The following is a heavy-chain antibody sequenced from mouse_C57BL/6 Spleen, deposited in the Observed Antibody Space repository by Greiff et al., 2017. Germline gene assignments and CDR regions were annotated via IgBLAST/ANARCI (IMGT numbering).Heavy chain of an antibody. CDR2: IAPATGDT. J-gene: IGHJ4*01. V-gene: IGHV14-4*01. CDR3: TTWGMDY. Sequence: EVQLVESGAELVRPGASVKLSCTASGFNIKDDYMHWVKQRPEQGLAWIGWIAPATGDTESASTFQGKATISADTPYNTADLQLSILTSEDTAVYYYTTWGMDYWGQGTSVTVAA. CDR1: GFNIKDDY.